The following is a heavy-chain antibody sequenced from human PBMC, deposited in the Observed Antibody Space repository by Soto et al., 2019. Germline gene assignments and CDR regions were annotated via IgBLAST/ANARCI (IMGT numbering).Heavy chain of an antibody. V-gene: IGHV3-53*01. CDR1: GFTVSSNY. D-gene: IGHD6-13*01. CDR2: IYSGGST. Sequence: RLSCAASGFTVSSNYMSWVRQAPGKGLEWVSVIYSGGSTYYADSVKGRFTISRDNSKNTLYLQMNSLRAEDTAVYYCARGGSSWYFDYWGQGTLVTVSS. CDR3: ARGGSSWYFDY. J-gene: IGHJ4*02.